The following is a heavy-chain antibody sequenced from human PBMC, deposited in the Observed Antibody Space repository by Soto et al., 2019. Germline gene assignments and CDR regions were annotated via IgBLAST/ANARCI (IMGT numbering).Heavy chain of an antibody. D-gene: IGHD6-19*01. CDR3: ARSQRYSSGWYYFDY. J-gene: IGHJ4*02. Sequence: PSETLSLTCTVSGGSISSSSYYWGWIRQPPGKGLEWIGSIYYSGSTYYNPSLKSRVTISVDTSKNQFSLKLSSVTAADTAVYYCARSQRYSSGWYYFDYWGQGTLVTVSS. V-gene: IGHV4-39*01. CDR1: GGSISSSSYY. CDR2: IYYSGST.